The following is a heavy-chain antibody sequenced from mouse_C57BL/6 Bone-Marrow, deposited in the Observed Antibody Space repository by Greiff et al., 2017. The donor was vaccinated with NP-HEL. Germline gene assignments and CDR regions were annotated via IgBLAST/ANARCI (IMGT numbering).Heavy chain of an antibody. Sequence: LVESGAELVRPGASVKLSCTASGFNIKDDYMHWVKQRPEQGLEWIGWIDPENGDTEYASKFQGKATIAADTSSNTAYLQLSSLTSEDTAVYYCTTDGKEGYWYFDVWGTGTTVTVSS. CDR1: GFNIKDDY. CDR2: IDPENGDT. V-gene: IGHV14-4*01. CDR3: TTDGKEGYWYFDV. D-gene: IGHD2-1*01. J-gene: IGHJ1*03.